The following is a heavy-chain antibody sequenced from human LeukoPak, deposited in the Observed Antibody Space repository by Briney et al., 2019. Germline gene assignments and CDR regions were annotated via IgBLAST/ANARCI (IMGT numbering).Heavy chain of an antibody. J-gene: IGHJ4*02. D-gene: IGHD6-19*01. CDR1: GFTFSSYS. CDR3: AREDSSGLDY. CDR2: ISSSGSYK. V-gene: IGHV3-21*01. Sequence: GGSLRLSCAASGFTFSSYSMNWVRQAPGKGLEGVSSISSSGSYKYYADSVKGRFTISRDNAKNSLYLQMNSLRAEDTAVYYCAREDSSGLDYWGQGTLVTVSS.